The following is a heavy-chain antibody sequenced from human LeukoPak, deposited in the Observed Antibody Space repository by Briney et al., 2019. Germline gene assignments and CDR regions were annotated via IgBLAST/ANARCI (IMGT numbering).Heavy chain of an antibody. Sequence: SETLSLTCTVSGGSISSYYWGWIRQPPGKGLEWIGSIYYSGSTYYNPSLKSRVTISVDTSKNQFSLKLSSVTAADTAVYYCARLRIDGYNRDYWGQGTLVTVSS. D-gene: IGHD5-24*01. V-gene: IGHV4-39*01. CDR3: ARLRIDGYNRDY. CDR2: IYYSGST. CDR1: GGSISSYY. J-gene: IGHJ4*02.